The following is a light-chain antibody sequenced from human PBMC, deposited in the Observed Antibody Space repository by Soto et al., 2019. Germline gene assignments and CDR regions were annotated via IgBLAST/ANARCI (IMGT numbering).Light chain of an antibody. CDR3: QQYNNWPLT. V-gene: IGKV3-15*01. CDR1: QSVGSD. CDR2: GAF. Sequence: EIVMTQSPATLSVSPGERATLSCRASQSVGSDLAWYQQKPAQAPRLLMYGAFTSATGVPDRFSGSGSGTEFNLTISSLQSEDFAVYYCQQYNNWPLTFGGGTKVEVK. J-gene: IGKJ4*01.